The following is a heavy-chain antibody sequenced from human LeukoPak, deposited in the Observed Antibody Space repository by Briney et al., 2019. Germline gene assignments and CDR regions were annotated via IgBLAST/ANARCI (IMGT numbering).Heavy chain of an antibody. D-gene: IGHD3-10*01. CDR2: IRSSSTYI. Sequence: GGSLRLSCAVAGFTFSSYSMNWVRQAPGKGLEWVSFIRSSSTYISYADSVKGRFTISRDNANNSLYLQMNSLRAEDTAVYYCARDSGGFDPWGQGTLVTVSS. CDR3: ARDSGGFDP. J-gene: IGHJ5*02. CDR1: GFTFSSYS. V-gene: IGHV3-21*01.